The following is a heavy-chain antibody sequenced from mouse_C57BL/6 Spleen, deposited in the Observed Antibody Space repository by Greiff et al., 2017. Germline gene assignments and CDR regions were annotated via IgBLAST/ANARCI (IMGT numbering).Heavy chain of an antibody. V-gene: IGHV5-17*01. J-gene: IGHJ2*01. CDR3: ARPYDYEGYLDY. CDR2: ISSGSSTI. Sequence: EVQGVESGGGLVKPGGSLKLSCAASGFTFSDYGMHWVRQAPENGLEWVAYISSGSSTIYYADTVKGRFTISRDNAKNTLFLQMTSLRSEDTAMYYCARPYDYEGYLDYWGQGTTLTVSS. D-gene: IGHD2-4*01. CDR1: GFTFSDYG.